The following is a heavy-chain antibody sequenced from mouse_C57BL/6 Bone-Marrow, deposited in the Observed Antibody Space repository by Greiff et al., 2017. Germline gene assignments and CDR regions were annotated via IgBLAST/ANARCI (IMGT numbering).Heavy chain of an antibody. CDR2: INPNNGGT. Sequence: VQLQQSGPELVKPGASVKIPCKASGYTFTDYNMDWVKQSHGKSLEWIGDINPNNGGTIYNQKFKGKATLTVDKSSSTAYMELRSLTSEDTAVYYCASAYYSNPVGFAYWGQGTLVTVSA. J-gene: IGHJ3*01. CDR3: ASAYYSNPVGFAY. D-gene: IGHD2-5*01. CDR1: GYTFTDYN. V-gene: IGHV1-18*01.